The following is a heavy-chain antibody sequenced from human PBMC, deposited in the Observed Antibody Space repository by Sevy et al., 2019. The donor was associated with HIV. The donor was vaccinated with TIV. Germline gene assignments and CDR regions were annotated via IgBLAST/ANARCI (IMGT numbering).Heavy chain of an antibody. CDR2: ISSSGSSI. CDR1: GFTFSSFS. D-gene: IGHD2-21*02. Sequence: GGSLRLSCAASGFTFSSFSMNWVRQAPGKTLEWISYISSSGSSIYYADSVKGRFSISRDNAKCSLYLQMNSLRDEDTAVYYCAAASSRDCGGDCLYAFNIWGQGTMVTVSS. J-gene: IGHJ3*02. V-gene: IGHV3-48*02. CDR3: AAASSRDCGGDCLYAFNI.